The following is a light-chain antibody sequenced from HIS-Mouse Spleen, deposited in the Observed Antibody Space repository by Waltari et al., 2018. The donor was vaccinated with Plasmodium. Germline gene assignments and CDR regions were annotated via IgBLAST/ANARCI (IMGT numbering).Light chain of an antibody. CDR1: RSDAGGYHS. CDR3: SSYTSSSTLNYV. V-gene: IGLV2-14*03. Sequence: QSALTQPASVSGSPGQSIPISCTGTRSDAGGYHSVPWSQQHPRKAPKLMIYDVSNRPSGVSNRFSGSKSGNTASLTISGLQAEDEADYYCSSYTSSSTLNYVFGTGTKVTVL. J-gene: IGLJ1*01. CDR2: DVS.